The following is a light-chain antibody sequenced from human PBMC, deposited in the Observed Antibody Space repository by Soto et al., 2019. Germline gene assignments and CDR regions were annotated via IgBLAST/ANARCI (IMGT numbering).Light chain of an antibody. Sequence: EIVLTQSPATLSLSPGERAILSCRASQSVSTFLAWFQHKPGQAPRLLIFDASQRATGIPARFSGSGSGTDFTLTISRLEPEDFAVYYCQQSGSSPITFGQGTRLENK. CDR1: QSVSTF. J-gene: IGKJ5*01. CDR2: DAS. CDR3: QQSGSSPIT. V-gene: IGKV3-11*01.